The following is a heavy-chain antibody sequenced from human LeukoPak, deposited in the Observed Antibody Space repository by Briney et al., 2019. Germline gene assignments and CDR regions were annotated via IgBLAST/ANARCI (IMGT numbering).Heavy chain of an antibody. D-gene: IGHD1-26*01. V-gene: IGHV4-59*01. J-gene: IGHJ6*03. CDR1: GGSISRYY. Sequence: SETLSLTCTVSGGSISRYYWSWIRQPPGKGLEWIGYIYYSGSTNYNPSLKSRVTISVDTSKNQFSLKLSSVTAADTAVYYCARGKIGSYYYYYYMDVWGKGTTVTVSS. CDR2: IYYSGST. CDR3: ARGKIGSYYYYYYMDV.